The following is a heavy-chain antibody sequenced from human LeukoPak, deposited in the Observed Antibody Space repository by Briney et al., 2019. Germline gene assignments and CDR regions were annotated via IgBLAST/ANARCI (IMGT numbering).Heavy chain of an antibody. D-gene: IGHD6-6*01. J-gene: IGHJ5*02. CDR2: TYHSGST. CDR3: ARKVSSTFDP. CDR1: GGSISSGGYY. Sequence: SQTLSLTCTVSGGSISSGGYYWSWLRQPPGKGLEWIGYTYHSGSTYYNPSLKSRVTISVDRSKNQFSLKLSSVTAADTAVYYCARKVSSTFDPWGQGTLVTVSS. V-gene: IGHV4-30-2*01.